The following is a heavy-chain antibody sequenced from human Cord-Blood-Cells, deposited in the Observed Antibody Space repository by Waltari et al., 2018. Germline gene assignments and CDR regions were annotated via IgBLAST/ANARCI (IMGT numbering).Heavy chain of an antibody. D-gene: IGHD2-15*01. V-gene: IGHV1-2*02. CDR2: INPNSGGT. CDR3: VRPVGGGNTNWYFDL. Sequence: QVQLVQSGAEVKKPGASVKVSCKASGYTFTGYYMHWVRQAPGQGLEWMGWINPNSGGTNYAQKFQGRVTMTRDTSISTAYMELSRLRSDDTAAYYCVRPVGGGNTNWYFDLWGRGTLVTVSS. J-gene: IGHJ2*01. CDR1: GYTFTGYY.